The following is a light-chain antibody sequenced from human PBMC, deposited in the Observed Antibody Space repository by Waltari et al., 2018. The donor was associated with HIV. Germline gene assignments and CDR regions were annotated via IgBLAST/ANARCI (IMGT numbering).Light chain of an antibody. CDR1: QSVNNY. CDR2: GES. Sequence: EIVLTQSPATLSLSPGERATLSCRASQSVNNYLAWYQQKPGQAPRLLIYGESSRATGIPARFSGSGSGTDFTLTISSLEPGDFGVYYCQQRNNWPITFGQGTRLEIK. V-gene: IGKV3-11*01. CDR3: QQRNNWPIT. J-gene: IGKJ5*01.